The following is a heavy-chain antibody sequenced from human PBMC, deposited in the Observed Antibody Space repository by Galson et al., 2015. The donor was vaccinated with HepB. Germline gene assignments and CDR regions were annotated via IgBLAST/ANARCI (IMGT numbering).Heavy chain of an antibody. CDR2: VYWNDDK. V-gene: IGHV2-5*01. CDR3: AHRPRSSRGWDDYFDY. CDR1: GFSLSTSGVG. J-gene: IGHJ4*02. Sequence: PALVKPTQTLTLTCTFSGFSLSTSGVGVGWIRQPPGKALEWLALVYWNDDKRYSPSLKSRLTITKGTSKNQVVLTMTNMDPVDTATYYCAHRPRSSRGWDDYFDYWGQGTLVTVSS. D-gene: IGHD6-13*01.